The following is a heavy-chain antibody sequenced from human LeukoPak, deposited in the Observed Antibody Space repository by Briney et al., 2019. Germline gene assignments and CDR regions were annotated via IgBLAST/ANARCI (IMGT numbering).Heavy chain of an antibody. J-gene: IGHJ3*02. D-gene: IGHD1-14*01. CDR2: MNPNSGNT. V-gene: IGHV1-8*02. CDR3: ARGTVWAEADAFDI. CDR1: GYTFTSYY. Sequence: ASVKVSCKASGYTFTSYYMHWVRQAPGQGLEWMGWMNPNSGNTGYAQKFQGRVTMTRNTSISTAYMELSSLRSEDTAVYYGARGTVWAEADAFDIWGQGTMVTVSS.